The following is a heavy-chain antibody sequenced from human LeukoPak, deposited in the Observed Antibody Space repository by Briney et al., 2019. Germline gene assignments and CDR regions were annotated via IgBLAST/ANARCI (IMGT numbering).Heavy chain of an antibody. J-gene: IGHJ4*02. V-gene: IGHV1-46*01. CDR3: ARSVGNYYGSGSYLHFDY. Sequence: ASVKVSCKASGYTFTGYYMHWVRQAPGQGLEWMGIINPSGGSTSYAQKFQGRVTMTRDTSTSTVYMELSSLRSEDTAVYYCARSVGNYYGSGSYLHFDYWGQGTLVTVSS. CDR1: GYTFTGYY. D-gene: IGHD3-10*01. CDR2: INPSGGST.